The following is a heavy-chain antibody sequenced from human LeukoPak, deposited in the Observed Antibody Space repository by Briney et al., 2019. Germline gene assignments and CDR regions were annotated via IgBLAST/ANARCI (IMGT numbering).Heavy chain of an antibody. CDR3: ARAYPGGYCSSTSCPHRLDY. D-gene: IGHD2-2*01. CDR1: GYTFTSYY. CDR2: INPSGGST. J-gene: IGHJ4*02. Sequence: ASVKVSCKASGYTFTSYYMHWVRQAPGQGLEWMGIINPSGGSTSYAQKFQGRVTMTRDTSTSTVYMELSSLRSEDTAVYYCARAYPGGYCSSTSCPHRLDYWGQGTLVTVSS. V-gene: IGHV1-46*01.